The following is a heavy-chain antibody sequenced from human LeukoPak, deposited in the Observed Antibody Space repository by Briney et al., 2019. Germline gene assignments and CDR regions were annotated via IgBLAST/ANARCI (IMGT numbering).Heavy chain of an antibody. V-gene: IGHV3-21*01. CDR2: ISSSSSYI. Sequence: GGSLRLSCAASGFTFSSYSMNWVRQAPGKGLEWVSSISSSSSYIYYADSVKGRFTISRDNAKNSLYLQMNSLRAEDTAVYYCASQIYGFAVPDYYYYMDVWGKGTTVTVSS. CDR3: ASQIYGFAVPDYYYYMDV. CDR1: GFTFSSYS. D-gene: IGHD3-3*01. J-gene: IGHJ6*03.